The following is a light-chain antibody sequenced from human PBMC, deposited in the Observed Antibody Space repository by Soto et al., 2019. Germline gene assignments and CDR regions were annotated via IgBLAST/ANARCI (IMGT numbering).Light chain of an antibody. CDR3: NSYAGRNNFG. J-gene: IGLJ1*01. Sequence: QSVLTQPPSASGSPGQSITISCTGSRDDVGGYNYVSWYQQHPGKAPKLIIYDVHKRPSGVPDRFSGSKSDNTASLTVSGLQTEDEADYYCNSYAGRNNFGFGTGTKVTVL. V-gene: IGLV2-8*01. CDR1: RDDVGGYNY. CDR2: DVH.